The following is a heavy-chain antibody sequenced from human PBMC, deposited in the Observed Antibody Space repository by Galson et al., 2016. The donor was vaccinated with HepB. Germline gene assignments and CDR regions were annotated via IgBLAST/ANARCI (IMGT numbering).Heavy chain of an antibody. D-gene: IGHD3-10*01. CDR2: VYPGDSDT. J-gene: IGHJ4*02. CDR1: GFSFNSYW. CDR3: ARHDFGSGSTSFDY. V-gene: IGHV5-51*01. Sequence: QSGAEVKKPGESLKISCQGSGFSFNSYWIAWVRQMPGKGLEYMGIVYPGDSDTRYSTSFQGQVTISADKSISPAHLEWSSLKASDSAIYYCARHDFGSGSTSFDYWGQGTLVTVSA.